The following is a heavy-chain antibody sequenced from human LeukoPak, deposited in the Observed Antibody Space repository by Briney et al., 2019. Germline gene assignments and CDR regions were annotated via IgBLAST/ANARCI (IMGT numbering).Heavy chain of an antibody. D-gene: IGHD3-16*01. V-gene: IGHV3-48*01. CDR3: ARGGRAYGLDV. Sequence: PGGSLRLSCAASGFSFSNAWMSWVRQAPGKGLEWVSYIGSSDTTKYYAESVKGRFIISRDNAKDSLYLQMNSLRAEDTAVYYCARGGRAYGLDVWGQGTTVTVSS. CDR2: IGSSDTTK. J-gene: IGHJ6*02. CDR1: GFSFSNAW.